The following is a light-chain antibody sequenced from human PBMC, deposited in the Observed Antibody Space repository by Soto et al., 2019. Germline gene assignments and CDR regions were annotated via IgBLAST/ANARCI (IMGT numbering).Light chain of an antibody. CDR2: KAS. Sequence: DIQMTQSPSTLSASVGDRVTITCRASQSINNWLAWYHQKPGKAPKLLIYKASSLESGVPSRFRGSGAGTEFTLTISSLQPDDFATYYCQQYSNYPYTFGQATKVDIK. CDR1: QSINNW. J-gene: IGKJ2*01. V-gene: IGKV1-5*03. CDR3: QQYSNYPYT.